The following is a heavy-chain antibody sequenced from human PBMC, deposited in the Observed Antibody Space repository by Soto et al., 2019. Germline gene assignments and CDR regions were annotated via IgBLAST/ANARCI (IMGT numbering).Heavy chain of an antibody. CDR2: ISWNSDNI. Sequence: GGSLRLSCAASGFTFEDHAMHWFRQAPGKGLEWVSSISWNSDNIGYADSVKGRFTISRDNGKKSLYLQMNSLRTEDTALYYCAKDRGSSSAGIDYWGQGSLVTVSS. CDR3: AKDRGSSSAGIDY. CDR1: GFTFEDHA. D-gene: IGHD3-16*01. J-gene: IGHJ4*02. V-gene: IGHV3-9*01.